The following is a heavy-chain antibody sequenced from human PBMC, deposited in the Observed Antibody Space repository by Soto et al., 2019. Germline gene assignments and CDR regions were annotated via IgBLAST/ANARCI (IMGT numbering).Heavy chain of an antibody. D-gene: IGHD3-10*01. CDR2: IYYSGST. V-gene: IGHV4-59*08. Sequence: PSETLSLTCTVSGGSISSYYWSWIRQPPGKGLEWIGYIYYSGSTNYNPSLKSRVTISVDTSKNQFSLKLSSVTAADTAVYYCARSRSTMVRGVIMNYYYGMDVWGQGTTVTVSS. CDR1: GGSISSYY. J-gene: IGHJ6*02. CDR3: ARSRSTMVRGVIMNYYYGMDV.